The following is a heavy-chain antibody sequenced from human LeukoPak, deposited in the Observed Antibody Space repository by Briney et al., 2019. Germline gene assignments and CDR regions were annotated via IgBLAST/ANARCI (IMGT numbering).Heavy chain of an antibody. D-gene: IGHD3-22*01. Sequence: PGGSLRLSCAASGFTFSSYAMSWVRQAPGKGLEWVSAISGSGGSTYYADSVKGRFTISRDNSKNTLYLQMNSLRAEDTAVYYCAKLNDYYDRKGYFQHWGQGTLVTVSS. V-gene: IGHV3-23*01. CDR2: ISGSGGST. CDR3: AKLNDYYDRKGYFQH. CDR1: GFTFSSYA. J-gene: IGHJ1*01.